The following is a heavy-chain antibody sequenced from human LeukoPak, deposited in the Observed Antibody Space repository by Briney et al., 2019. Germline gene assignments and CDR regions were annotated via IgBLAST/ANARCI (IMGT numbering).Heavy chain of an antibody. CDR2: INHSGST. J-gene: IGHJ5*02. V-gene: IGHV4-34*01. CDR1: GGSFSGYY. Sequence: SETLSLTCAVYGGSFSGYYWSWIRQPPGKGLEWIGEINHSGSTNYNPSLKSRVTISVDASKNQFSLKLSSVTAADTAVYYCARVVPAAIEVIGGWFDPWGQGTLVTVSS. CDR3: ARVVPAAIEVIGGWFDP. D-gene: IGHD2-2*02.